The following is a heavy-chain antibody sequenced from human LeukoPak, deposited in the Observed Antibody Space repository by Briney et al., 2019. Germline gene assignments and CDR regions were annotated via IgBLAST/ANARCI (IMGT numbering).Heavy chain of an antibody. J-gene: IGHJ4*02. CDR2: INAGNGNT. Sequence: ASVKVSCKASGYTFTSYAMHWVRQAPGQRLEWMGWINAGNGNTKYSQKFQGRVTITRDTSASTAYMELSSLRSEDTAVYYCARDFLGWHTPPGDYWGQGTLVTVSS. D-gene: IGHD3-3*01. CDR1: GYTFTSYA. V-gene: IGHV1-3*01. CDR3: ARDFLGWHTPPGDY.